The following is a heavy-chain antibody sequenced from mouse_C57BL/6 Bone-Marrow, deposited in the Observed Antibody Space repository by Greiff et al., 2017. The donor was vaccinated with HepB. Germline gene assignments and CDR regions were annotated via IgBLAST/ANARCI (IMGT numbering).Heavy chain of an antibody. CDR2: ISNGGGST. Sequence: EVQGVESGGGLVQPGGSLKLSCAASGFTFSDYYMYWVRQTPEKRLEWVAYISNGGGSTYYPDTVKGRFTISRDNAKNTLYLQMSRLKSEDTAMYYCARHSNPAWFAYWGQGTLVTVSA. V-gene: IGHV5-12*01. J-gene: IGHJ3*01. CDR3: ARHSNPAWFAY. CDR1: GFTFSDYY. D-gene: IGHD2-5*01.